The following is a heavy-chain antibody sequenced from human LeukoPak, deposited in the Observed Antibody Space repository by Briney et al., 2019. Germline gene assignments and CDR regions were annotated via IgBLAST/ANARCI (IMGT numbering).Heavy chain of an antibody. V-gene: IGHV1-69*02. CDR2: IIPILGIA. J-gene: IGHJ4*02. CDR3: ARLVPAATPDSKNRDC. D-gene: IGHD2-2*01. CDR1: GGPFSSYT. Sequence: SVKVSCKASGGPFSSYTISCVRQAPGQGLEWMGRIIPILGIANYAQKFQGIVTITADKSTSTAYMELSSLRSEDTAVYYCARLVPAATPDSKNRDCWGQGTLVTVSS.